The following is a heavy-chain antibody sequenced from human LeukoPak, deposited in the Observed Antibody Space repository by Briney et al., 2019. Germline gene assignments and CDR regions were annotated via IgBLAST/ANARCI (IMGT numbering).Heavy chain of an antibody. D-gene: IGHD4-17*01. Sequence: PGGSLRLSCTASGFTFSNFGMSWVRQAPGKGLEWFSTISGSAGSTHYADSVKGRFTISRDTSKNMLYLQMTSLRAEDTALYYCAKGSTFGDLNYFDSWGQGALVSVSS. V-gene: IGHV3-23*01. CDR1: GFTFSNFG. CDR2: ISGSAGST. CDR3: AKGSTFGDLNYFDS. J-gene: IGHJ4*02.